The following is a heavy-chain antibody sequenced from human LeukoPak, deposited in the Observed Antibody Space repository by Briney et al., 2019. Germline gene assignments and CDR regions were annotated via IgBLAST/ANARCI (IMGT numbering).Heavy chain of an antibody. V-gene: IGHV3-53*01. CDR1: GFTVSSNY. Sequence: GGSRRLSCAASGFTVSSNYMSWVRQAPGKGLEWVSVIYSGGSTYYADSVKGRFTISRDNSKNTLYLQMNSLRAEDTAVYYCATMSLQGAFDIWGQGTMVTVSS. CDR2: IYSGGST. CDR3: ATMSLQGAFDI. J-gene: IGHJ3*02.